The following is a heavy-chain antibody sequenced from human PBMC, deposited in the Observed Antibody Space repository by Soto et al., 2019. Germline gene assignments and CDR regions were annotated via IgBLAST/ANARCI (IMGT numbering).Heavy chain of an antibody. Sequence: ESLKISCTGSGYTFTSYWIGWVRQMPGRGLEWMAIIYPGDSETRYSPSFQGQVTISADKSISTAYLQWNSLKASDTAMYYCARSPNFCSGGTCYALRFDYWGQGTLVTVPS. V-gene: IGHV5-51*01. CDR3: ARSPNFCSGGTCYALRFDY. D-gene: IGHD2-15*01. J-gene: IGHJ4*02. CDR1: GYTFTSYW. CDR2: IYPGDSET.